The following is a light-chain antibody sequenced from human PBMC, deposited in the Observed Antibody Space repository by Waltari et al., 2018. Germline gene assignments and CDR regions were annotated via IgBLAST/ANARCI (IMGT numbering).Light chain of an antibody. CDR2: ETS. CDR1: QTVISSY. V-gene: IGKV3-20*01. Sequence: EIVLTQSPGTLSLSPGERVTLSCRASQTVISSYLAWYQQKPGQAPRLLIYETSSWATGIPDRFSGSRSGTDFTLTISRLEPEDSAVYYCQQYGSSPRYTFGQGTKLEIK. J-gene: IGKJ2*01. CDR3: QQYGSSPRYT.